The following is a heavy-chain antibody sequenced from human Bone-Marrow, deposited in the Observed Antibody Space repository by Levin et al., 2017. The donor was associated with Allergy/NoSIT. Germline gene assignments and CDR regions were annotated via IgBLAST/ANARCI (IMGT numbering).Heavy chain of an antibody. D-gene: IGHD2-8*02. Sequence: SETLSLTCAISGDSVSTGTWNWIRQSPSRGLEWLGKTYYRSKWYNDYGISVKGRITINPDTSKNQFSLQLNSVTPEDTAVYYCARGVHSGPTYDYWGQGTLVTVPS. J-gene: IGHJ4*02. CDR2: TYYRSKWYN. V-gene: IGHV6-1*01. CDR1: GDSVSTGT. CDR3: ARGVHSGPTYDY.